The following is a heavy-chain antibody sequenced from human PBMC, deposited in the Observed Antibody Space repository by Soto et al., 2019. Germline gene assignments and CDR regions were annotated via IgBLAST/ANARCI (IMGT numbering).Heavy chain of an antibody. J-gene: IGHJ6*02. D-gene: IGHD5-18*01. CDR1: GYILTGYS. V-gene: IGHV1-2*02. CDR3: ARGYGSSPNMELRFGMDV. Sequence: QVYLVQSGAEVRRPGASVKVSCTAFGYILTGYSLHWVRQAPGQGLEWMGWIDPNSGATNSDEKFHARVSMTMDTSITAAYLESSSLRSDDTAVYYCARGYGSSPNMELRFGMDVWGQGTTISVSS. CDR2: IDPNSGAT.